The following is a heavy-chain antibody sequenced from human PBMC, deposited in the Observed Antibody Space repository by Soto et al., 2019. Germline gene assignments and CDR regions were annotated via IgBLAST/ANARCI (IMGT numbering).Heavy chain of an antibody. Sequence: VQLLESGGGVVQPGRSLRLSCAASGFTFSSYGMHWVRQAPGKGLEWVAVISYDGSNKYYADSVKGRFTISRDNSKNTLYLQMNSLRAEDTAVYYCAKDPNVGNDYGDQGYFDYWGQGTLVTVSS. D-gene: IGHD4-17*01. CDR1: GFTFSSYG. V-gene: IGHV3-30*18. CDR2: ISYDGSNK. CDR3: AKDPNVGNDYGDQGYFDY. J-gene: IGHJ4*02.